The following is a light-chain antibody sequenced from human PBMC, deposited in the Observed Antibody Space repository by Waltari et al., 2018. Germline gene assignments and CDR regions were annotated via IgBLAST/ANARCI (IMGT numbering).Light chain of an antibody. CDR2: GAS. J-gene: IGKJ1*01. V-gene: IGKV1-39*01. CDR3: QQNYISPWT. Sequence: DIQMTQSPSSLSASVGDRVTITCRASQSIASFFNWYQQKPGTAPKLLIYGASSLQSGVPSRFSGSGSGTDFTLTINALHREDVATYYCQQNYISPWTFGQGTKVEIK. CDR1: QSIASF.